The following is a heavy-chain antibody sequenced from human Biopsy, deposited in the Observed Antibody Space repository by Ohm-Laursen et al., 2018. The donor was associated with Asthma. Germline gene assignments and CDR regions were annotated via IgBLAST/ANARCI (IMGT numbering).Heavy chain of an antibody. Sequence: ESSVKVSCKASGDSFSNYAISWVRQAPGQGLEWMGGLIPVLGTPDHAQMFEGRVTITADESTSTAYMELSSLSSEDTAVYYCARRYSDSDRIVYYYSGLEVWGQGTTVTVSS. CDR3: ARRYSDSDRIVYYYSGLEV. V-gene: IGHV1-69*01. CDR2: LIPVLGTP. J-gene: IGHJ6*02. CDR1: GDSFSNYA. D-gene: IGHD5-12*01.